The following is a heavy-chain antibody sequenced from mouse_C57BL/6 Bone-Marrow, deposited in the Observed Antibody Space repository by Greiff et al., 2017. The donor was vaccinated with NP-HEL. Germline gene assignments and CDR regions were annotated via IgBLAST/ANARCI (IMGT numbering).Heavy chain of an antibody. Sequence: VQLQQPGAELVRPGSSVKLSCKASGYTFTSYWMHWVKQRPIQGLEWIGNIDPSDSETHYNQKFKDKATLTVDKSSSTAYMQLSSLTSEDSAVYYCAREGYYSNSWYFDVWGTGTTVTVSS. CDR1: GYTFTSYW. CDR3: AREGYYSNSWYFDV. V-gene: IGHV1-52*01. J-gene: IGHJ1*03. CDR2: IDPSDSET. D-gene: IGHD2-5*01.